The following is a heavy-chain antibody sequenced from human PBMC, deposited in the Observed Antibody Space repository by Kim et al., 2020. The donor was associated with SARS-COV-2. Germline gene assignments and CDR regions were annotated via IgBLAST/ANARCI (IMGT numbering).Heavy chain of an antibody. V-gene: IGHV3-23*01. CDR2: ITRGGGNT. Sequence: GGSLRLSCAASGFTFGSYAGDCVRGAPGKGLEWVSGITRGGGNTYYADSVKGRFTISRDNSKNTLDLQMNSLRAEDTAVYYCAKLSGGDCSCDYWGQGIL. J-gene: IGHJ4*02. D-gene: IGHD2-21*02. CDR3: AKLSGGDCSCDY. CDR1: GFTFGSYA.